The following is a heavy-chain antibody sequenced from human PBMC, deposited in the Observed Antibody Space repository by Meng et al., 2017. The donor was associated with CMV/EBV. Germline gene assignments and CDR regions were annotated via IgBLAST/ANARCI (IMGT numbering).Heavy chain of an antibody. D-gene: IGHD3-3*01. V-gene: IGHV3-33*06. CDR1: GFTFSSYG. CDR2: IWYDGSNK. J-gene: IGHJ4*02. Sequence: LTGAASGFTFSSYGMHWVRQAPGKGLEWVAVIWYDGSNKYYADSVKGRFTISRDNSKNTLYLQMNSLRAEDTAVYYCAKDGRYFGVLRFLDEYDYWGQGTLVTVSS. CDR3: AKDGRYFGVLRFLDEYDY.